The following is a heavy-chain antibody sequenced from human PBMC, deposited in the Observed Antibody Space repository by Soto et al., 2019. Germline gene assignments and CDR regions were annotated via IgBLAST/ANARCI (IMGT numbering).Heavy chain of an antibody. J-gene: IGHJ6*02. CDR3: ARELLSSSWYHYYCMDV. Sequence: QVQLVESGGGVVQPGRSLRLSCAASGFTFSSYAMHWVRQAPGTGLEWVAVISYAGSNKYYADSVKGRFTISRDNSKNSLYLQMNSLSAEDTAVYYCARELLSSSWYHYYCMDVWGQGTTVTVSS. V-gene: IGHV3-30-3*01. CDR2: ISYAGSNK. CDR1: GFTFSSYA. D-gene: IGHD6-13*01.